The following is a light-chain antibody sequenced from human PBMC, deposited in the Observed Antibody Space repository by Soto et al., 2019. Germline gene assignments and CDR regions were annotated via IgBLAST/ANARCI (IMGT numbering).Light chain of an antibody. Sequence: DIQMTQSLSSLSASVGDRVTITCRASQTIASYVNWYQQKPGKAPKVLIYAASNLQSGVPSRFSGSGSGTDFTPTISSLQPDDFATYYCQQCYGIPWTFGQGTKVELK. J-gene: IGKJ1*01. V-gene: IGKV1-39*01. CDR1: QTIASY. CDR2: AAS. CDR3: QQCYGIPWT.